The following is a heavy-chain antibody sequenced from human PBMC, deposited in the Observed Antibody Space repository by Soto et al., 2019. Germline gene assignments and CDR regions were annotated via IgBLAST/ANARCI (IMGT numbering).Heavy chain of an antibody. CDR3: ARDLTTHDY. J-gene: IGHJ4*02. Sequence: LRLSCVGSGFTFSDHAITLVRQAPGKGLEGVSTVAGIGTFYADSVRGRFTISRDDSINTVSLQMNSLRGEDTAVYYCARDLTTHDYWGQGTVVTVSS. V-gene: IGHV3-23*01. CDR1: GFTFSDHA. CDR2: VAGIGT.